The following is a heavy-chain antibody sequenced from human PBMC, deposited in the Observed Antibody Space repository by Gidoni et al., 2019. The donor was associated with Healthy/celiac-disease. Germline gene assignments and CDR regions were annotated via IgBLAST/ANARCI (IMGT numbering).Heavy chain of an antibody. V-gene: IGHV1-69*01. J-gene: IGHJ6*02. D-gene: IGHD3-22*01. CDR3: ARSEDSSVSYYYGMDV. CDR2: IIPIFGTA. CDR1: GGTLGSYA. Sequence: QVQLVQSGAGVKSPGSSVRVSCRASGGTLGSYAISWVGQAPGQGLEWMGGIIPIFGTANYAQKFQGRVTITADESTSTAYMELSSLRSEDTAVYYCARSEDSSVSYYYGMDVWGQGTTVTVSS.